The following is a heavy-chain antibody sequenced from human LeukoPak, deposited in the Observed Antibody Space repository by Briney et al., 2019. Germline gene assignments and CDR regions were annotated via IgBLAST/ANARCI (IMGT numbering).Heavy chain of an antibody. V-gene: IGHV3-30-3*01. D-gene: IGHD5-24*01. CDR2: ISYDGSNK. Sequence: GRSLRLSCAASGFTFSSYAMHWVRQAPGKGPEWVAVISYDGSNKYYADSVKGRFTISRDNSKNTLYLQMNSLRAEDTAVYYCARAYGDGYNFGYWGQGTLVTVSS. CDR3: ARAYGDGYNFGY. J-gene: IGHJ4*02. CDR1: GFTFSSYA.